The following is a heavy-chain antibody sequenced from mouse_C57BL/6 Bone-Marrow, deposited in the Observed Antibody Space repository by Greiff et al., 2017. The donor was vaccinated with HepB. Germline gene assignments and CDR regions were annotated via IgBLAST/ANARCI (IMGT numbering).Heavy chain of an antibody. J-gene: IGHJ1*03. Sequence: QVQLKQPGAELVKPGASVKMSCKASGYTFTSYWITWVKQRPGQGLEWIGDIYPGSGSTNYNEKFKSKATLTVDTSSSTAYMQLSSLTSEDSAVYYCARVTSYYSNPWYFDVWGTGTTVTVSS. D-gene: IGHD2-5*01. CDR2: IYPGSGST. CDR1: GYTFTSYW. V-gene: IGHV1-55*01. CDR3: ARVTSYYSNPWYFDV.